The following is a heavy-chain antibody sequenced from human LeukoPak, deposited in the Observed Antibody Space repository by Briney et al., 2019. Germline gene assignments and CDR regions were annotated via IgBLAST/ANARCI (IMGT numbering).Heavy chain of an antibody. CDR1: GGSISSGGYY. J-gene: IGHJ6*03. CDR2: IYTSGST. D-gene: IGHD5-24*01. V-gene: IGHV4-61*08. Sequence: SETLSLTCTVSGGSISSGGYYWSWIRQHPGKGLEWIGYIYTSGSTNYNPSLKSRVTISVDTSKNQFSLKLSSVTAADTAVYYCATSPVRRDGYNYVRYYYYMDVWGKGTTVTVSS. CDR3: ATSPVRRDGYNYVRYYYYMDV.